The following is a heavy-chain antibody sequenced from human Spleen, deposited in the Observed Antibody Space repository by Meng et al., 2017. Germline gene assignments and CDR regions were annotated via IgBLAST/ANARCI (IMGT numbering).Heavy chain of an antibody. Sequence: SETLSLTCTVSGGFISSSSYYWGWVRQPPGKGLEWIGGIYYGDSTYYNPSLKSRVIVLVDTSKNQFSLRLSSVTAADTAVYYCARGIAVAGKMGGGTYYSYYGMDVWGQGTTVTVSS. J-gene: IGHJ6*02. CDR3: ARGIAVAGKMGGGTYYSYYGMDV. D-gene: IGHD6-19*01. CDR2: IYYGDST. V-gene: IGHV4-39*07. CDR1: GGFISSSSYY.